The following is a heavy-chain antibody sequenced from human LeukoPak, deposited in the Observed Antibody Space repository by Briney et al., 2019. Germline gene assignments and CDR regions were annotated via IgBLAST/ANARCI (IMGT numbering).Heavy chain of an antibody. CDR1: GGSISSSSYY. V-gene: IGHV4-39*01. CDR3: ARHSSGGYCSSTSCYRFDY. D-gene: IGHD2-2*01. Sequence: PSETLSLTCTVSGGSISSSSYYWGWIRQPPGKGLEWIGSIYYSGSTYYNPSLKSRVTISVDTSKNQLSLKLSSVTAADTAVYYCARHSSGGYCSSTSCYRFDYWGQGTLVTVSS. J-gene: IGHJ4*02. CDR2: IYYSGST.